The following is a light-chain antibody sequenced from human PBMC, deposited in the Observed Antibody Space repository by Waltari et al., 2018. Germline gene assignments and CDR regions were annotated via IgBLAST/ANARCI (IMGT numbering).Light chain of an antibody. V-gene: IGLV3-25*03. CDR1: TFSNHY. CDR2: KDT. CDR3: QLADSTVTYV. J-gene: IGLJ1*01. Sequence: SHELTQPPSVSVSPGQTATIPCSGETFSNHYVSWYQHKPGQAPVLLIYKDTERPSGIPDRFSGTSSGTSVTLTISGVQAEDEADYYCQLADSTVTYVFGPGTKVIVL.